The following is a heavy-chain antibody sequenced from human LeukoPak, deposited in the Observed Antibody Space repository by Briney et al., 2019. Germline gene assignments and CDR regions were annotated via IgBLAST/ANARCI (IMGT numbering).Heavy chain of an antibody. D-gene: IGHD2-15*01. CDR3: ARHLGSSGAFDI. Sequence: SETLSLTCTVSGGSISSYYWSWIRQPPGKGLEWIGEINHSGSTNYNPSLKSRVTISVDTSKNQFSLKLSSVTAADTAVYYCARHLGSSGAFDIWGQGTMVTVSS. V-gene: IGHV4-34*01. J-gene: IGHJ3*02. CDR2: INHSGST. CDR1: GGSISSYY.